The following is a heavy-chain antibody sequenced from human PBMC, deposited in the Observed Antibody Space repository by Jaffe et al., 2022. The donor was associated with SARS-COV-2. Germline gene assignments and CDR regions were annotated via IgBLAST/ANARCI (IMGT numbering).Heavy chain of an antibody. J-gene: IGHJ4*02. CDR2: IKQDGSKK. V-gene: IGHV3-7*01. D-gene: IGHD5-12*01. CDR3: AGHTGYDSYFDY. Sequence: EVQLVESGGDLVQPGGSLRLSCAASGFTFSTYWMSWVRQAPGKGLEWVANIKQDGSKKYYVDSVKGRFTISRDNAKNSLDLQMNSLRAEDTAVYYCAGHTGYDSYFDYWGQGTLVTVSS. CDR1: GFTFSTYW.